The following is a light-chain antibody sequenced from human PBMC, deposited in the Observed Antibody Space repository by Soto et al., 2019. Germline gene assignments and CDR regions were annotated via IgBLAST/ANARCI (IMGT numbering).Light chain of an antibody. CDR2: DAS. CDR1: QSLNSY. V-gene: IGKV3-11*01. Sequence: EIVLTQSPATLSLSPGERATLSCRASQSLNSYLAWFQQMPGQAPRLLIYDASNRATGIPARFSGSGSGTDFTLTISSLEPADFAGYYCQQRRDWPLTFGGGTKVEIK. CDR3: QQRRDWPLT. J-gene: IGKJ4*01.